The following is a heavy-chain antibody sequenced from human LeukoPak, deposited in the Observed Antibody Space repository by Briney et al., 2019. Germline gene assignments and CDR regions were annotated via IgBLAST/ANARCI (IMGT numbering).Heavy chain of an antibody. Sequence: ASVKVSCKASGYTFTGYYMHLVRQAPGQGLEWIGGVNPNSGGTSYAQKCPGRFTMTRDTSISTASMDLSRLRSDDTAVYYCAREYRYYYDSSGYMWSDPWGQGTLVTVSS. J-gene: IGHJ5*02. V-gene: IGHV1-2*02. CDR1: GYTFTGYY. CDR2: VNPNSGGT. D-gene: IGHD3-22*01. CDR3: AREYRYYYDSSGYMWSDP.